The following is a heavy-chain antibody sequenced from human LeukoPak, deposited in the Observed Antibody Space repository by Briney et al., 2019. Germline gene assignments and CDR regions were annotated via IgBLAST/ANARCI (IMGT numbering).Heavy chain of an antibody. D-gene: IGHD6-19*01. CDR1: GGTFNSYA. CDR2: INTNTGNP. Sequence: GASVKVSCKASGGTFNSYAMNWVRQAPGQGLEWMGWINTNTGNPTYAQGFTGRFVFSLDTSVSAAYLQISSLKAEDTAVYYCARGGLLHRDSSGDPSDYWGQGTLVTVSS. CDR3: ARGGLLHRDSSGDPSDY. V-gene: IGHV7-4-1*02. J-gene: IGHJ4*02.